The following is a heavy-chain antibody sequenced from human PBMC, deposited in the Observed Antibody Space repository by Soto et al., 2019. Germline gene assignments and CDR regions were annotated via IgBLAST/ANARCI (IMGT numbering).Heavy chain of an antibody. CDR2: IYYSGST. CDR3: ARAGRLYYYDGSGRHGSYFDY. Sequence: SETLSLTCTVSGGSISSGGYYWSWIRQHPGKGLEWIGYIYYSGSTYYNPSLKSRVTISVDTSKNQFSLKLSSVTAADTAVYYCARAGRLYYYDGSGRHGSYFDYWGQGTLVTVSS. J-gene: IGHJ4*02. D-gene: IGHD3-22*01. V-gene: IGHV4-31*03. CDR1: GGSISSGGYY.